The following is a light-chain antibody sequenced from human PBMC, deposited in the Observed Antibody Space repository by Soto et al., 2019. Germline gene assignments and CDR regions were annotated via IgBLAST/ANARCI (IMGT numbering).Light chain of an antibody. CDR2: DVS. J-gene: IGLJ3*02. CDR3: CSYAGSYTWV. Sequence: QSALTQPRSVSGSPGQSVTISCTGTSSDVDGYNYVSWYQQHPGKAPKLMIYDVSKRPSGVPDRFSGSKSGNTASLTISGLQAEDEADYYCCSYAGSYTWVFGGGTNLTVL. CDR1: SSDVDGYNY. V-gene: IGLV2-11*01.